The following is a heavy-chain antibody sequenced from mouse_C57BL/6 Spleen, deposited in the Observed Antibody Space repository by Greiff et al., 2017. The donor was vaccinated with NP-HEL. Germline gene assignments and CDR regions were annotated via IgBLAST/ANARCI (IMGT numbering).Heavy chain of an antibody. V-gene: IGHV1-54*01. J-gene: IGHJ4*01. CDR1: GYAFTNYL. CDR2: INPGSGGT. Sequence: QVQLQQSGAELVRPGTSVKVSCKASGYAFTNYLIEWVKQRPGQGLEWIGVINPGSGGTNYNEKFKGKATLTADESSSTAYMQLSSLTSEDSAVYFCARIDPLYAMDYWGQGTSVTVSS. CDR3: ARIDPLYAMDY.